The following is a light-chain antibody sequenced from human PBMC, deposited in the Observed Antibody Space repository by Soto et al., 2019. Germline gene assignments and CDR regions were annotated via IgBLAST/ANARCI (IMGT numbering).Light chain of an antibody. CDR3: QQYNTWPPYT. J-gene: IGKJ2*01. V-gene: IGKV3-15*01. CDR1: QSVSSN. Sequence: DIVMTQSPGTLSVSPGERATLSCRASQSVSSNLAWYQQQPGQAPRLLIYDASTSATGIPARFSGSGSGTDFTLSISSLQSEDFAVYFCQQYNTWPPYTFGQGTKLEI. CDR2: DAS.